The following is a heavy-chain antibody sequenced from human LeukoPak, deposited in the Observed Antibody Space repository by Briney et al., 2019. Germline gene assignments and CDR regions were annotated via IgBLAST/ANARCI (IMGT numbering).Heavy chain of an antibody. V-gene: IGHV3-20*04. CDR1: GFTFDDYG. J-gene: IGHJ4*02. CDR2: INWNGSST. CDR3: ARVYGGNPGGPFDY. D-gene: IGHD4-23*01. Sequence: GGSLRLPCAASGFTFDDYGMSWVRQAPGKGLEWVSGINWNGSSTGYADSVKGRFTISRDNAKNSLYLQMNSLRAEDTALYYCARVYGGNPGGPFDYWGQGTLVTVSS.